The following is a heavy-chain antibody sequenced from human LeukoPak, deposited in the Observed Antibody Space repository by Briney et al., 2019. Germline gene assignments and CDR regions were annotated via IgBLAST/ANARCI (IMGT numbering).Heavy chain of an antibody. CDR2: IYPHDSDI. CDR1: GDRFSSYW. J-gene: IGHJ2*01. D-gene: IGHD3-16*01. V-gene: IGHV5-51*01. Sequence: GESLKISCKGSGDRFSSYWIGWVRQMPGKGLEWMGIIYPHDSDIRYGRSFRGQVTISADKSISTVYLQWSSLKASDTAIYYCVGAASYWYFDLWGRGTLVTVSS. CDR3: VGAASYWYFDL.